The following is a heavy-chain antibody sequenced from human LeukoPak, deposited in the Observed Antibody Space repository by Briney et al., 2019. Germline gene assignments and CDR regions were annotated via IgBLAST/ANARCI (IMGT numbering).Heavy chain of an antibody. CDR1: GFTVSSNS. CDR2: ICSDNT. D-gene: IGHD4/OR15-4a*01. V-gene: IGHV3-53*01. J-gene: IGHJ4*02. Sequence: SGGSLRLSCTVSGFTVSSNSMSWVRQAPGKGLEWVSFICSDNTHYSDSVKGRFTISRDNSKNTLYLQMNGLRAEDTAVYYCARRAGAYSHPYDYWGQGTLVTVSS. CDR3: ARRAGAYSHPYDY.